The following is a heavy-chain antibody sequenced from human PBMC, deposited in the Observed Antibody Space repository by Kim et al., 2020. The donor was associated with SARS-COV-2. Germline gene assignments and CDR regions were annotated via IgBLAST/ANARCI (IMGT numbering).Heavy chain of an antibody. CDR3: AKLTSCWFEDY. D-gene: IGHD2-2*01. CDR2: IESGNGNT. J-gene: IGHJ4*02. V-gene: IGHV3-23*01. CDR1: GFTFSNYA. Sequence: GGSLRLSCAASGFTFSNYAMTWVRQAPGKGLEWVSAIESGNGNTYYADSVRGRFTISRDDSKNTLSLQMNSLRVEDTAVYYCAKLTSCWFEDYWGQGTLVTVSS.